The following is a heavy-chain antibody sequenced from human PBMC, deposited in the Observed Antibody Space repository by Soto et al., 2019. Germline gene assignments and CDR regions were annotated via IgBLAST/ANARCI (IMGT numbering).Heavy chain of an antibody. J-gene: IGHJ4*02. CDR2: IHYSGST. V-gene: IGHV4-39*02. CDR1: GGSISSSSYY. CDR3: ESLGYCSGGSCYPTGY. D-gene: IGHD2-15*01. Sequence: QLQLQESGPGLVKPSETLSLTCTVSGGSISSSSYYWGWIRQPPGKGLEWIGNIHYSGSTYHNLSLKSRVTISVDTSKNHFSLKLNSVTAGDTAVYYCESLGYCSGGSCYPTGYWGQGTRVTVSS.